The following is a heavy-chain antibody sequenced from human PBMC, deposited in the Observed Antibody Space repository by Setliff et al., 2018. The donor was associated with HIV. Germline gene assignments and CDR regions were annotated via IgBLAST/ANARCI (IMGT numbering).Heavy chain of an antibody. V-gene: IGHV4-61*08. CDR3: ARGYPGIAVAGLNYYYYYYMDV. CDR1: GGSISSGGYY. D-gene: IGHD6-19*01. J-gene: IGHJ6*03. CDR2: IYYSGST. Sequence: PSETLSLTCTVSGGSISSGGYYWSWIRQHPGKGLEWIGYIYYSGSTNYNPSLKSRVTISVDTSKNQFSLKLSSVTAADTAVYYCARGYPGIAVAGLNYYYYYYMDVWGKGTTVTVSS.